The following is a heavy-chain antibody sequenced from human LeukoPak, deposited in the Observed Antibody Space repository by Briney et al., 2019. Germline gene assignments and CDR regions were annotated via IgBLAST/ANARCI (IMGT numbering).Heavy chain of an antibody. CDR2: ISSKVNSYAP. V-gene: IGHV3-73*01. Sequence: GGSLRLSCAVSGFTFSGSAMHWVRQASGKGLEWVGRISSKVNSYAPAYAASVKGRLTISRDDSKNTAYLQMNSLKTEDTAVYYCTRLRGLEWLSPAHVWFDPWGQGTLVTVSS. J-gene: IGHJ5*02. CDR3: TRLRGLEWLSPAHVWFDP. D-gene: IGHD3-3*01. CDR1: GFTFSGSA.